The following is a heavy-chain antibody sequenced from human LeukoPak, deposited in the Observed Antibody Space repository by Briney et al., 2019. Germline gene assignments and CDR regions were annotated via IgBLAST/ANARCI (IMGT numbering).Heavy chain of an antibody. Sequence: SETLSLTCTVSGGSISSYYWSWIRQPPGKGLEWIGYIYYSGSTNYNPSLKSRVTVSVDTSKNQFSLKLSSVTAADTAVYYCARSSVRYYGSGSYPFVWGQGTLVTVSS. CDR1: GGSISSYY. V-gene: IGHV4-59*08. CDR3: ARSSVRYYGSGSYPFV. D-gene: IGHD3-10*01. J-gene: IGHJ4*02. CDR2: IYYSGST.